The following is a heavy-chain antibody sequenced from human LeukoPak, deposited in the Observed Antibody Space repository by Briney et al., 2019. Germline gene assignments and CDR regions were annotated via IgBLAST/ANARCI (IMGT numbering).Heavy chain of an antibody. CDR3: AREDDSSGYYYGPFDY. CDR2: IYASGSI. CDR1: GGSISSGSYY. J-gene: IGHJ4*02. D-gene: IGHD3-22*01. V-gene: IGHV4-61*02. Sequence: SQTLSLTCTVSGGSISSGSYYWSWIRQPAGTGLEWIGRIYASGSINYNPSLKSRVTISVDTSKNQFSLKLSSVTAADTAVYYCAREDDSSGYYYGPFDYWGQGTLVTVSS.